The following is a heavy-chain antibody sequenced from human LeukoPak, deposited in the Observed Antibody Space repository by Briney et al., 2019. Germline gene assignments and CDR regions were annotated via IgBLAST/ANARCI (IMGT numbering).Heavy chain of an antibody. V-gene: IGHV4-59*11. CDR3: VRGFREFFPFDY. J-gene: IGHJ4*02. CDR1: GGSISTHH. CDR2: IYYSGST. D-gene: IGHD3-10*01. Sequence: PSETLSLTCTVSGGSISTHHWSWIRQPPGKGLEWIGYIYYSGSTNYNPSLKSRVTISVDTSKNQFSLKLISVTAADTAVYYCVRGFREFFPFDYWGQGTLVTVSS.